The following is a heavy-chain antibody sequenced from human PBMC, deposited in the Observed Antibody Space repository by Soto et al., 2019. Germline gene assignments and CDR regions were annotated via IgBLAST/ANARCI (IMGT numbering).Heavy chain of an antibody. Sequence: QVQLQEARPGLVKPSQTLSLTCTVSGGSISSRGYYWSWIRQPPGKGLEAVGYIYYSGQPYDTPSTTRRHTEPVDTSKNHDSQNMSSVTAADTAVYNCARQTAYYDILSARDYGGQGTLVTVSS. D-gene: IGHD3-9*01. CDR1: GGSISSRGYY. J-gene: IGHJ4*02. CDR2: IYYSGQP. CDR3: ARQTAYYDILSARDY. V-gene: IGHV4-31*03.